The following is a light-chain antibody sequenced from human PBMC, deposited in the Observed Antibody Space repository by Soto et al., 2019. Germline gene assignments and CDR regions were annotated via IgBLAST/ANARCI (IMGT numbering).Light chain of an antibody. Sequence: DLQLTQSPSFLSASVGDRVTITCRASQGISTYLAWYQQKPGKAPQLLISAASTLENEVPLRFSGSGSGTEFALTISSLQPEDFATYYCQQFNSYPYTFGQGTKLEIK. V-gene: IGKV1-9*01. CDR1: QGISTY. J-gene: IGKJ2*01. CDR3: QQFNSYPYT. CDR2: AAS.